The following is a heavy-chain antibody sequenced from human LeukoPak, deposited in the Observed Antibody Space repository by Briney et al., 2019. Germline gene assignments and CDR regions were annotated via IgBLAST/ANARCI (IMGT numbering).Heavy chain of an antibody. CDR3: ARHVLGIAAADLTFY. Sequence: PSETLSLTCTVSGGSISSSSYYWGWIRQPPGKGLEWIGSIYYSGSTYYNPSLKSRVTISVDTSKNQFSLKLSSVTAADTAVYYCARHVLGIAAADLTFYWGQGTLVTVSS. CDR1: GGSISSSSYY. CDR2: IYYSGST. V-gene: IGHV4-39*01. J-gene: IGHJ4*02. D-gene: IGHD6-13*01.